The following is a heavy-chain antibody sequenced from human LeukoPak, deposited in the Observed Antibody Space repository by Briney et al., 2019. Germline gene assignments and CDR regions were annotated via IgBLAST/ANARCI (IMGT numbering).Heavy chain of an antibody. CDR3: AQTTASQNFDY. D-gene: IGHD4-17*01. J-gene: IGHJ4*02. CDR1: GCTFSSYA. Sequence: GGSLRLSCAASGCTFSSYAMSWVLQAPGKGLEWVSAISGSGGSTYYEDSVKGRFTISRDNSKNTLYLQMNSLRAEDTAVYYCAQTTASQNFDYWGQGTLVTVSS. CDR2: ISGSGGST. V-gene: IGHV3-23*01.